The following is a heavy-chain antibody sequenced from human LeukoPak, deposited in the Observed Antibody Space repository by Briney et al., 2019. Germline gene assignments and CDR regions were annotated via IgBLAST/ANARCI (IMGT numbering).Heavy chain of an antibody. CDR3: ARGRGLGEFAVASFDS. CDR2: LYSDGRSL. J-gene: IGHJ4*02. CDR1: GFNFTGYW. V-gene: IGHV3-74*03. D-gene: IGHD3-10*01. Sequence: GGSLRLSCAGSGFNFTGYWVHWVRQPPGKGLVWISRLYSDGRSLTYADSVKGRFTISRDNAKNMLYLQMNSLRPDDTAVYYCARGRGLGEFAVASFDSWGQGTLVTVSS.